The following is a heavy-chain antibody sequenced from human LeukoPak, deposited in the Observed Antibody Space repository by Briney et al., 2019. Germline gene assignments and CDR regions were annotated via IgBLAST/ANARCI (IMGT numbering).Heavy chain of an antibody. Sequence: GGSLRLSCAASGFTFSSYSMNWVRQAPGKGLEWVSSISSSSSYIYYADSVQGRFTISRDNAKNTLYLQMTSLRAEDTAVYYCARDQGQLLYGFDYWGQGTLVTVSS. V-gene: IGHV3-21*01. CDR1: GFTFSSYS. J-gene: IGHJ4*02. CDR3: ARDQGQLLYGFDY. CDR2: ISSSSSYI. D-gene: IGHD2-2*02.